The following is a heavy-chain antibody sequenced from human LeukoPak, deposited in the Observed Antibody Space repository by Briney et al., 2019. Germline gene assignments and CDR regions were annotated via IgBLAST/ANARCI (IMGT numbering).Heavy chain of an antibody. J-gene: IGHJ4*02. D-gene: IGHD6-19*01. V-gene: IGHV1-8*01. CDR2: MNPNSGNT. CDR1: GYTFTNYD. Sequence: ASVKVSCKTSGYTFTNYDINWVRQATGQGLEWMGWMNPNSGNTGYAQKFQGGVTMTRNTSISTAYMELSSLRSEDTAVYYCARGLANAGSGWTENDYWGQGTLVTVSS. CDR3: ARGLANAGSGWTENDY.